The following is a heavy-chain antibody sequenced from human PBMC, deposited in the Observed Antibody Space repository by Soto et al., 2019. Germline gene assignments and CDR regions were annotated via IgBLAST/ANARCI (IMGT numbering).Heavy chain of an antibody. Sequence: GGSLRLSCAASGFTFSNAWMSWVRQAPGKGLEWVGRIKSKTDGGTTDYAAPVKGRFTISRDDSKNTLYLQMNSLKTEDTAVYYCTTDGNWNYVYFDYWGQGTLVTVSS. CDR2: IKSKTDGGTT. J-gene: IGHJ4*02. D-gene: IGHD1-7*01. V-gene: IGHV3-15*01. CDR1: GFTFSNAW. CDR3: TTDGNWNYVYFDY.